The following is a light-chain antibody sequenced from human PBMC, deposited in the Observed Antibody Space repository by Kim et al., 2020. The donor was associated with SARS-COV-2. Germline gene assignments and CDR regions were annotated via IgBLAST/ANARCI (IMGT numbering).Light chain of an antibody. CDR1: DIGGTS. CDR3: QVWDSTSDYVV. Sequence: SYELTQPPSVSVAPGMTAKITCGGNDIGGTSLHWYQQKAGQAPLLVLHYDRDRPSGIPERLSGCKSGNTATLTISRVEAGDEADYYCQVWDSTSDYVVFGGGTKLTVL. CDR2: YDR. J-gene: IGLJ2*01. V-gene: IGLV3-21*04.